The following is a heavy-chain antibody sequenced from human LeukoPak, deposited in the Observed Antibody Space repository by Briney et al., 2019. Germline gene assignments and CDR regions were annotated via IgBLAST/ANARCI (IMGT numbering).Heavy chain of an antibody. CDR2: IYTSGST. CDR3: ARAPGYCSGGSCYTRGPFDY. D-gene: IGHD2-15*01. CDR1: GGSISSYY. Sequence: PSETLSLTCTVSGGSISSYYWSWIRRPAGKGLEWIGRIYTSGSTNYNPSLKSRVTMSVDTSKNQFSLKLSSVTAADTAVYYCARAPGYCSGGSCYTRGPFDYWGQGTLVTVSS. V-gene: IGHV4-4*07. J-gene: IGHJ4*02.